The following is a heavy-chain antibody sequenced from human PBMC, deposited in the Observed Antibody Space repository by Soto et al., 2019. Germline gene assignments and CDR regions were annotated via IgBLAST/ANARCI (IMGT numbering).Heavy chain of an antibody. V-gene: IGHV4-4*07. D-gene: IGHD2-15*01. CDR1: GGSISSYY. Sequence: ASETLSRTCTVSGGSISSYYWSWLRQPAGKGLEWIGRIYTSGSTNYNPSLKSRVTMSVDTSKNQFSLKLSSVTAADTAVYYCAREGGGYCSGGSCYSANWFDPWGQGTLVTVS. CDR3: AREGGGYCSGGSCYSANWFDP. J-gene: IGHJ5*02. CDR2: IYTSGST.